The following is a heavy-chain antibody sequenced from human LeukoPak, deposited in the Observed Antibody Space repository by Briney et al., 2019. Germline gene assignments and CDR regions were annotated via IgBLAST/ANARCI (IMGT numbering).Heavy chain of an antibody. Sequence: GASVKVSCKVSGYSVMELSMHWVRQAPGKGLEWMGGFDPEDGETIYAQKFQGRVTMTEDTSTDTAYMELSSLRSEDTAVYYCATPGRDWGDAFDIWGQGTMVTVSS. V-gene: IGHV1-24*01. CDR2: FDPEDGET. CDR3: ATPGRDWGDAFDI. CDR1: GYSVMELS. D-gene: IGHD3-16*01. J-gene: IGHJ3*02.